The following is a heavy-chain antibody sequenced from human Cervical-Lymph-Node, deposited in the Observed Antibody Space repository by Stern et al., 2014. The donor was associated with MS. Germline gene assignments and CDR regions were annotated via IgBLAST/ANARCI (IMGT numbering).Heavy chain of an antibody. D-gene: IGHD2-15*01. Sequence: QVQLVQSGAEVKKPWSSMTVSCKTSGGTFSSSYSITWMRQAPGHGLEWMGRIIPILGLANYAQQFQGRVIITADKSTSTTYMELSSLRSEDTAVDYCARGVGSNRAAATLHNLFDPWGQGTLVTVSS. V-gene: IGHV1-69*04. CDR3: ARGVGSNRAAATLHNLFDP. J-gene: IGHJ5*02. CDR1: GGTFSSSYS. CDR2: IIPILGLA.